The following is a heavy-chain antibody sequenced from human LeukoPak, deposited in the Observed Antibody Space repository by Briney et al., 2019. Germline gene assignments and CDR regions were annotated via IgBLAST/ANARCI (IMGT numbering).Heavy chain of an antibody. CDR1: GGSFSGYY. Sequence: SETLSLTCAVYGGSFSGYYWSWIRQPPGKGLEWIGEINHSGSTNYNPSLKSRVTISVDTSKNQFSLKLSSVTAADTAVYYCARGARGIAAAGSLDYWGQGTLVTVSS. V-gene: IGHV4-34*01. CDR3: ARGARGIAAAGSLDY. J-gene: IGHJ4*02. D-gene: IGHD6-13*01. CDR2: INHSGST.